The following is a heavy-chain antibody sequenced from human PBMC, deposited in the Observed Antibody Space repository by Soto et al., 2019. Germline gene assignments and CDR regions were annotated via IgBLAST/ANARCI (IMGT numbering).Heavy chain of an antibody. CDR3: ARVIKGFGVVILAYMDV. CDR2: IKREGSEK. J-gene: IGHJ6*03. V-gene: IGHV3-7*01. CDR1: GFTFSSYW. Sequence: EVQLVESGGGLVQPGGSLRLSCAASGFTFSSYWISWVRQAPGKELERVANIKREGSEKYYVDSVKGRFTISRDKAKNSLYLQMDSLRAEDTAVYYCARVIKGFGVVILAYMDVWGKGTTVTGSS. D-gene: IGHD3-3*01.